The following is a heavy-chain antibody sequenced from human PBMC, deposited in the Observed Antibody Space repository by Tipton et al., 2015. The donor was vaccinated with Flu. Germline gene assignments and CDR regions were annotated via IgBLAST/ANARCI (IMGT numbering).Heavy chain of an antibody. CDR2: IFNNGNT. Sequence: GLVKPSETLSLTCTVSGGSISTYYWSWIRQPPGEGLELIGYIFNNGNTNYSPSLKSRVTISLDTSKNQFSLNLTSVTAADTAVYYCARLSYYDVDLKNFYFDYWGQGALVTVSS. CDR3: ARLSYYDVDLKNFYFDY. D-gene: IGHD3-10*02. CDR1: GGSISTYY. J-gene: IGHJ4*02. V-gene: IGHV4-59*01.